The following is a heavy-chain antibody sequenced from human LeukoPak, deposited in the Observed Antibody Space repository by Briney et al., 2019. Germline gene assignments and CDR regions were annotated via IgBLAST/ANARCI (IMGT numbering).Heavy chain of an antibody. Sequence: GALRLSCAASGFPFSTYWMTWVRQAPGKGLEWVAFIQFDGSEEFYADSVKGRFSISRDNSKSTLYLQMNSLRAEDTSVYYCAEDQKLQPFHYWGQGTLVTVSS. V-gene: IGHV3-30*02. CDR2: IQFDGSEE. CDR3: AEDQKLQPFHY. J-gene: IGHJ4*02. D-gene: IGHD2-15*01. CDR1: GFPFSTYW.